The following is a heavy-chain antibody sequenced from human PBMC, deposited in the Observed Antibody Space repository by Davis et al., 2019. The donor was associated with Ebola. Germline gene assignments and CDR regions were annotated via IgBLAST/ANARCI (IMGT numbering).Heavy chain of an antibody. D-gene: IGHD2/OR15-2a*01. V-gene: IGHV3-23*01. CDR3: AKGGARYFYHYYGMDV. CDR2: ISGSGATT. Sequence: GESLKISCATSGFTFNNYVMSWVRQAPGKGLEWVSGISGSGATTYYADSVKGRFTISRDNSKNTLYLQMNSLRADDTALYYCAKGGARYFYHYYGMDVWGQGTTVTVSS. J-gene: IGHJ6*02. CDR1: GFTFNNYV.